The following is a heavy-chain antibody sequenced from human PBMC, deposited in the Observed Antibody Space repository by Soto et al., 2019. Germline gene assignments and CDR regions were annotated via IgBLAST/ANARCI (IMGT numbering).Heavy chain of an antibody. V-gene: IGHV1-69*02. CDR2: IIPILGIA. D-gene: IGHD3-10*01. CDR3: AREGVLGAFDI. Sequence: QVQLVQSGAEVKKPGSSVKVSCKASGGTFSSYTISWVRQAPGQGLEWMGRIIPILGIANYAQKFQGRVTITADNSTSTAYMELSSLRSEDTAVYYCAREGVLGAFDIWGQGTMVTVSS. J-gene: IGHJ3*02. CDR1: GGTFSSYT.